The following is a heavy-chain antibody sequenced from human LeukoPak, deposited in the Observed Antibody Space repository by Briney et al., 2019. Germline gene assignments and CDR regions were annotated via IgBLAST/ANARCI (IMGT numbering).Heavy chain of an antibody. D-gene: IGHD2-2*01. CDR2: INPSGGST. V-gene: IGHV1-46*01. CDR1: GYTFTSYY. Sequence: ASVKVSCKASGYTFTSYYMHWVRQAPGQGLEWMGIINPSGGSTSYAQKFQGRVTMTRDMSTSTVYMELSSLRSDDTAVYYCARSRGEDCSSTSCSHYYYYYMDVWGKGTTVTISS. J-gene: IGHJ6*03. CDR3: ARSRGEDCSSTSCSHYYYYYMDV.